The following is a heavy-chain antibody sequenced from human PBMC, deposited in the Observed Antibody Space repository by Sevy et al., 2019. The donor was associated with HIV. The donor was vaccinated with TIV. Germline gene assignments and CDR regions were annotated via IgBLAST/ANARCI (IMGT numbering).Heavy chain of an antibody. Sequence: ASVKVSCKASGGTFSSYAISWVRQAPGQGLEWMGGIIPIFGTANYAQKFQGRVTITADESTSTAYMELSSLRSEDTAVYYCARDGASGGTTSVVGAFDIWGQGTMVTVSS. J-gene: IGHJ3*02. CDR3: ARDGASGGTTSVVGAFDI. V-gene: IGHV1-69*13. CDR1: GGTFSSYA. CDR2: IIPIFGTA. D-gene: IGHD1-7*01.